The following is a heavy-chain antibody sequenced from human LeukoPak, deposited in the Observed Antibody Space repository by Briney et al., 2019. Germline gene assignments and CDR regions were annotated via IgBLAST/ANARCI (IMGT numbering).Heavy chain of an antibody. CDR1: GGSINNYY. J-gene: IGHJ6*03. V-gene: IGHV4-59*12. Sequence: SETLSLTCSVSGGSINNYYWSWIRQPPGRGLQWIGYIYYSGSTSHNPSLKSRLTISVDTSNNQFSLKLRSVTAADTGVYFCARGGRSASAYYYMDVWGRGTTVTVSS. D-gene: IGHD2-2*01. CDR2: IYYSGST. CDR3: ARGGRSASAYYYMDV.